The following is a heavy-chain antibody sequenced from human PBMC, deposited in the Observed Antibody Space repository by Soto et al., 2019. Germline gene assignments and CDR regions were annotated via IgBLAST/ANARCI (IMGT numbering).Heavy chain of an antibody. D-gene: IGHD2-21*02. V-gene: IGHV3-74*01. J-gene: IGHJ5*02. CDR1: GFNFSNLW. CDR2: ITSDGKSK. Sequence: GGSLRLSCAASGFNFSNLWMHWVRQRPGEGLVWVSRITSDGKSKAYAESVKGRFPISRDNAKNTLYLQMNGLTAEDTAVYYCARESGDWPLNWFDPWGLGTLVTVSS. CDR3: ARESGDWPLNWFDP.